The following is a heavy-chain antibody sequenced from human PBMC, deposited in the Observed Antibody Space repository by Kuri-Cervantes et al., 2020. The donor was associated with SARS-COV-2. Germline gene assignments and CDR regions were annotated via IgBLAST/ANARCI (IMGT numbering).Heavy chain of an antibody. Sequence: SVKVSCKASGGTFSSYAISWVRQAPGQGLEWMGGIIPILGIANYAQKFQGRVTITADKSTSTAYMELSSLRSDDTAVYYCAGISMVRGPQNAFDIWGQGTMVTVSS. D-gene: IGHD3-10*01. CDR3: AGISMVRGPQNAFDI. V-gene: IGHV1-69*10. J-gene: IGHJ3*02. CDR2: IIPILGIA. CDR1: GGTFSSYA.